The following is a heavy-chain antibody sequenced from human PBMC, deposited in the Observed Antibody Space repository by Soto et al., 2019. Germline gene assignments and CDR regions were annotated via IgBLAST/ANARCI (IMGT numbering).Heavy chain of an antibody. J-gene: IGHJ4*02. CDR1: KFPFTDFA. V-gene: IGHV3-23*01. CDR3: AKDLDPITATTFDF. D-gene: IGHD1-7*01. Sequence: EVHLLEPGGGLVQPGGSLRLSCVASKFPFTDFAMNWVRQAPGKGLEWVSAVSGRGDTTYYADSVNGRFTISRVNSQNIVFLQMHSLRAEDTGVYYCAKDLDPITATTFDFWGQGTLVTVSS. CDR2: VSGRGDTT.